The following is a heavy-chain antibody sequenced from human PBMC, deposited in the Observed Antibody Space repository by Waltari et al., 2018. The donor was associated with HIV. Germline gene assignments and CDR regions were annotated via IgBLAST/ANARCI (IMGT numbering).Heavy chain of an antibody. J-gene: IGHJ2*01. CDR3: ARAQWFGELFYYWYFDL. CDR2: ISAYNGNT. V-gene: IGHV1-18*01. D-gene: IGHD3-10*01. CDR1: GYTFTSSG. Sequence: QVQLVQSGAEVKKPGASVTVSCKASGYTFTSSGISWVRQAPGQGLEWMGWISAYNGNTNYAQKLQGRVTMTTDTSTSTAYMELRSLRSDDTAVYYCARAQWFGELFYYWYFDLWGRGTLVTVSS.